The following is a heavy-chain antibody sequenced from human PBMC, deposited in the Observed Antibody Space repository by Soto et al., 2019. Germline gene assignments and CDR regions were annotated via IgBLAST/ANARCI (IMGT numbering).Heavy chain of an antibody. V-gene: IGHV3-15*01. CDR1: GFTFSNAW. Sequence: GGSLRLSCAASGFTFSNAWMSWVRQAPGKGLEWVGRIKSKTDGGTTDYAAPVKGRFTISRDDSKNTLYLQMNSLKTEDTAVYYCTTGIAAAGWEYYFDYWGQGTLVTVSS. CDR3: TTGIAAAGWEYYFDY. D-gene: IGHD6-13*01. CDR2: IKSKTDGGTT. J-gene: IGHJ4*02.